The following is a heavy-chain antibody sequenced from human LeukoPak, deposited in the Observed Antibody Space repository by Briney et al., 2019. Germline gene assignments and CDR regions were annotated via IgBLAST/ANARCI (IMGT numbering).Heavy chain of an antibody. CDR1: GFTFSSYA. CDR3: AKDPHYYGSGSNTDY. Sequence: PVGSLRLSCAASGFTFSSYAMRWVRQAPGKGLEWVSAISGSGGSTYYPDSVKGRFNISRDNSKNTLYLQMNSLRAEDTAVYYCAKDPHYYGSGSNTDYWGQGTLVTVSS. V-gene: IGHV3-23*01. D-gene: IGHD3-10*01. CDR2: ISGSGGST. J-gene: IGHJ4*02.